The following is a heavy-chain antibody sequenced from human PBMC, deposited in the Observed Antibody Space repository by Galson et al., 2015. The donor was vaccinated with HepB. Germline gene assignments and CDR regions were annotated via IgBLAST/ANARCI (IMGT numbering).Heavy chain of an antibody. CDR1: GFTFSSYA. D-gene: IGHD5-24*01. J-gene: IGHJ4*02. Sequence: SLRLSCAASGFTFSSYAMHWVRQAPAKGLEWVAVISYDGSNKYYADSVKGRFTISRDNSKNTLYLQMNSLRAEDTAVYYCARETERDGYNSHYFDYWGQGTLVTVSS. V-gene: IGHV3-30*04. CDR2: ISYDGSNK. CDR3: ARETERDGYNSHYFDY.